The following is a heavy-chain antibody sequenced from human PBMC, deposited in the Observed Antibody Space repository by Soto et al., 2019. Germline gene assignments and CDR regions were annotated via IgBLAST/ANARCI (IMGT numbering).Heavy chain of an antibody. CDR2: IIPIFGTA. CDR3: ARLLHGYSPVFDY. V-gene: IGHV1-69*12. CDR1: GGTFSSYA. Sequence: QVPLVQSGAAVKKPGSSVKVSCKASGGTFSSYAISWVRQAPGQGLEWMGGIIPIFGTANYAQKFQGRVTITADESTSTAYMELSSLRSEDTAVYYCARLLHGYSPVFDYWGQGTLGTVSS. J-gene: IGHJ4*02. D-gene: IGHD5-18*01.